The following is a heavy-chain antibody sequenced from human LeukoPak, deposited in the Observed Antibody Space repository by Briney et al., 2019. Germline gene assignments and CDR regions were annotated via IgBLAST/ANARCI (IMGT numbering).Heavy chain of an antibody. CDR1: GYSISSGYY. CDR3: ARAVTMVRGVIPGWFDP. J-gene: IGHJ5*02. Sequence: SETLSLTCTVSGYSISSGYYWSWIRQPPGKGLEWIGYIYYSGSTNYNPSLKSRVTISVDTSKNQFSLKLSSVTAADTAVYYCARAVTMVRGVIPGWFDPWGQGTLVTVSS. D-gene: IGHD3-10*01. V-gene: IGHV4-61*01. CDR2: IYYSGST.